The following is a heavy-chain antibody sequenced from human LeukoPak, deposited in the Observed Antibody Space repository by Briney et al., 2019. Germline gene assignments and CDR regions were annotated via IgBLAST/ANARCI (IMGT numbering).Heavy chain of an antibody. CDR2: IYSGGST. CDR1: GFTVSSNC. Sequence: GGSLRLSCAASGFTVSSNCMSWVRQAPGKGLEWVSVIYSGGSTYYADSVKGRFTISRDNSKNTLYLQMNSLRAEDTAVYYCARELGYCSGGSCYSDGSYYYGMDVWGQGTTVTVSS. CDR3: ARELGYCSGGSCYSDGSYYYGMDV. D-gene: IGHD2-15*01. J-gene: IGHJ6*02. V-gene: IGHV3-66*01.